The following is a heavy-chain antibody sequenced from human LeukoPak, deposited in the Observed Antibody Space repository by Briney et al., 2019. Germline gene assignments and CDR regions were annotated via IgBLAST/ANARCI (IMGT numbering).Heavy chain of an antibody. CDR1: GGTFSSYA. Sequence: SVKVPCKASGGTFSSYAISWVRQAPGQGLEWMGGIIPIFGTANYAQKFQGRVTINADQSTSTAYMELSSLRSEDTAVYYCARSLIDYGGSYDAFDIWGQGTMVTISS. CDR2: IIPIFGTA. CDR3: ARSLIDYGGSYDAFDI. V-gene: IGHV1-69*01. J-gene: IGHJ3*02. D-gene: IGHD4-23*01.